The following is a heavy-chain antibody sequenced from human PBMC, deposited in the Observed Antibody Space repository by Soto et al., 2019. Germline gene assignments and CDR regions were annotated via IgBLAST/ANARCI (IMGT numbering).Heavy chain of an antibody. CDR3: ARDRGEVGYRDAFDI. CDR2: IIPILGIG. CDR1: GGTFSSYT. D-gene: IGHD3-10*01. V-gene: IGHV1-69*08. J-gene: IGHJ3*02. Sequence: QVQLVQSGAEVKKPGSSVKVSCKASGGTFSSYTISWVRQAPGQGLEWMGRIIPILGIGNYAQKFQGRVTITANTSTSTAYMSLRSLRSEDTAVYYCARDRGEVGYRDAFDILGQGPMVTLSS.